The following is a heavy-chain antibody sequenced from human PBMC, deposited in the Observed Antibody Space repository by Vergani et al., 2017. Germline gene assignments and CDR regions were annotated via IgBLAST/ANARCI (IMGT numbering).Heavy chain of an antibody. CDR1: GYPLSSGYY. CDR3: ATTPYYEESGVYPHHR. J-gene: IGHJ5*02. CDR2: IYHSGST. Sequence: QVQLQESGPGLVKPSETLSLTCAVSGYPLSSGYYWGWIRQPPGKGLEWIGSIYHSGSTYYNPSLKSRVTISLDTSKNQLSLKLSSVTAADTAVYYCATTPYYEESGVYPHHRWGQGILVAVSS. V-gene: IGHV4-38-2*01. D-gene: IGHD3-3*01.